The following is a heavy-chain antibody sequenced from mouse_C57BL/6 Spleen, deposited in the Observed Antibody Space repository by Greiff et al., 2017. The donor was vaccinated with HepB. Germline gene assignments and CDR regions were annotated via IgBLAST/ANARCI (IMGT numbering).Heavy chain of an antibody. Sequence: QVHVKQPGAELVKPGASVKLSCKASGYTFTSYWMQWVKQRPGQGLEWIGEIDPSDSYTNYNQKFKGKATLTVDTSSSTAYMQLSSLTSEDSAVYYCARSDSSEGAMDYWGQGTSVTVSS. D-gene: IGHD3-2*02. J-gene: IGHJ4*01. CDR2: IDPSDSYT. V-gene: IGHV1-50*01. CDR1: GYTFTSYW. CDR3: ARSDSSEGAMDY.